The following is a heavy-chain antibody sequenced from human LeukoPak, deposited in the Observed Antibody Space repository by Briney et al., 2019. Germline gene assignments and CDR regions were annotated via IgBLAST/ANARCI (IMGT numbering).Heavy chain of an antibody. CDR2: ISGSGGST. D-gene: IGHD6-13*01. CDR1: GFTFSSYA. CDR3: AKDLSGSSPFGGMDV. V-gene: IGHV3-23*01. Sequence: GGSLRLSCAASGFTFSSYAMSWVRQAPGKGLEWVSAISGSGGSTHYADSVKGRFTISRDNSKNTLYLQMNSLRAEDTAVYYCAKDLSGSSPFGGMDVWGQGTTVTVSS. J-gene: IGHJ6*01.